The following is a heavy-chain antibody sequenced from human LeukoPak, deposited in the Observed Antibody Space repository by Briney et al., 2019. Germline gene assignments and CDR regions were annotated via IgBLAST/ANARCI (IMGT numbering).Heavy chain of an antibody. J-gene: IGHJ5*02. V-gene: IGHV1-2*02. D-gene: IGHD3-22*01. CDR1: GYSFNSQG. Sequence: ASVKVSCKASGYSFNSQGMNWLRQAPGQGLEWMGWINPNSGGTNYAQKFQGRVTMTRDTSISTAYMELSRLRSDDTAVYYCARASYYYDSSGYPTNWFDPWGQGTLVTVSS. CDR2: INPNSGGT. CDR3: ARASYYYDSSGYPTNWFDP.